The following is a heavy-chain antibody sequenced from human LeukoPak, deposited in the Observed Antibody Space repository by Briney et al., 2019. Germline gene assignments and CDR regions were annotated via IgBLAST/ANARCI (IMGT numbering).Heavy chain of an antibody. J-gene: IGHJ4*02. CDR1: GYVFTSYG. Sequence: ASVKVSCKASGYVFTSYGISWVRQAPGQGLGWMGGIIPIFGTANYAQKFQGRVTMTTDTSTSTAYMELRSLRSDDTAVYYCARGSGYYTAFDYWGQGTLVTVSS. D-gene: IGHD3-3*01. CDR3: ARGSGYYTAFDY. CDR2: IIPIFGTA. V-gene: IGHV1-18*01.